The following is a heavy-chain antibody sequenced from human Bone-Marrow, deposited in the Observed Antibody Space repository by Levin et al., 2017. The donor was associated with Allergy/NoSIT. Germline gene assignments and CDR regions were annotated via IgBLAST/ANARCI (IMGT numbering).Heavy chain of an antibody. J-gene: IGHJ4*02. D-gene: IGHD2-21*02. Sequence: AGGSLRLSCAASGFTFSSYSMNWVRQAPGKGLEWVSSISSSSSYIYYADSVKGRFTISRDNAKNSLYLQMNSLRAEDTAVYYCARDNPPATALDYWGQGTLVTVSS. CDR3: ARDNPPATALDY. CDR1: GFTFSSYS. CDR2: ISSSSSYI. V-gene: IGHV3-21*01.